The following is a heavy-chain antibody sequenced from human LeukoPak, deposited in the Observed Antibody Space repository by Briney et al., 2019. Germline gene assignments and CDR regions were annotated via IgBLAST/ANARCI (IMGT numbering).Heavy chain of an antibody. CDR1: GFTFSSYG. V-gene: IGHV3-30*02. Sequence: GGSLRLSCAASGFTFSSYGIHWVRQAPGKGLEWVALIWYDGSNKYYADSVKGRFTISRDNSKNTLYLQMNSLRAEDTAVYYCAKDGTPLLWFGELFDYWGQGTLVTVSS. J-gene: IGHJ4*02. CDR3: AKDGTPLLWFGELFDY. CDR2: IWYDGSNK. D-gene: IGHD3-10*01.